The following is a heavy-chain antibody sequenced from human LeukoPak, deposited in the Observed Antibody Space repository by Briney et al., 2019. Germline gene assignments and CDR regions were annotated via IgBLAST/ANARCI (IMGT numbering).Heavy chain of an antibody. Sequence: GESLKISCKGSGYSFTSYWIGWVRQMPGKGLEWMGIIYPGDSDTRYSPSFQGHVTISADKSISTAYLQWSSLKASDTAMYSCARNLGRSLLANYNYAIDICGQATMATAPS. CDR2: IYPGDSDT. CDR3: ARNLGRSLLANYNYAIDI. J-gene: IGHJ3*02. V-gene: IGHV5-51*01. D-gene: IGHD1-1*01. CDR1: GYSFTSYW.